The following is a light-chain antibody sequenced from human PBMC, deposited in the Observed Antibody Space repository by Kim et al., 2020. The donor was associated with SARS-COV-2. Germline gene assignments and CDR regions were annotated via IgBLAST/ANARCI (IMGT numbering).Light chain of an antibody. V-gene: IGLV3-19*01. J-gene: IGLJ2*01. Sequence: VALRQTVRITCQGDSLRSYYATGYQQKPGQAPILVIYGKNNRPSGIPDRFSGSSSGNTASLTITGTQAGDEADYYCNSRNSNDNVVFGGGTQLTVL. CDR3: NSRNSNDNVV. CDR1: SLRSYY. CDR2: GKN.